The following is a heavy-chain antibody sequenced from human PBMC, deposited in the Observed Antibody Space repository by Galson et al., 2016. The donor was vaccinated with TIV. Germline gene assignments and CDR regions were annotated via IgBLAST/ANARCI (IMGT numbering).Heavy chain of an antibody. V-gene: IGHV3-15*01. J-gene: IGHJ4*02. CDR2: IKSNFDGGTT. CDR1: GFIFSNAW. D-gene: IGHD2-15*01. Sequence: LRLSCAASGFIFSNAWMSWVRQAPGKGLEWVGRIKSNFDGGTTGYAAPVKGRFTISRHDSKNTLFLQMNRLKTEDTAVYYCTTELGYCSGGYCYYFDYWGQGTLVTVSS. CDR3: TTELGYCSGGYCYYFDY.